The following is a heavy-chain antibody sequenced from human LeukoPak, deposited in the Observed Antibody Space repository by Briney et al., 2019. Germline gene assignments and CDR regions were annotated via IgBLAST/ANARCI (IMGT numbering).Heavy chain of an antibody. CDR3: ARRTGSWDSYYFDY. V-gene: IGHV4-59*08. D-gene: IGHD2-8*02. J-gene: IGHJ4*02. Sequence: SETLSLTCTVSGGSISSYYWSWIRQPPGKGLEWIGYIYYSGSTNYNPSLKSRVTISVDTSKNQFSLKLSSVTAADTAMYYCARRTGSWDSYYFDYWGQGTLVTVSS. CDR2: IYYSGST. CDR1: GGSISSYY.